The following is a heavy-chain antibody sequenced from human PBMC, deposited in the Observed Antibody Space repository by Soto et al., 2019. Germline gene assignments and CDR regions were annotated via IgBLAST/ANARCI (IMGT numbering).Heavy chain of an antibody. CDR1: GFTFSTYS. CDR2: ISSTGNTI. V-gene: IGHV3-48*01. D-gene: IGHD2-8*02. J-gene: IGHJ4*02. CDR3: ARSGYFDY. Sequence: EVQVVESGGDLVQPGGSLRLSCAASGFTFSTYSMNWVRQAPGKGLEWVAYISSTGNTIYYPDSVKGRFTISRDTAKKALYLQMSSLRAEDTAVYYFARSGYFDYWGQGTLVTVSS.